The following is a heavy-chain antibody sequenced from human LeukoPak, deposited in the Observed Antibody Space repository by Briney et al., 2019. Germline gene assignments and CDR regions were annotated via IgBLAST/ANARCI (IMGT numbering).Heavy chain of an antibody. V-gene: IGHV4-34*01. D-gene: IGHD5-18*01. CDR3: ARGVDTAMVTTDFDY. CDR2: INHSGST. Sequence: PSETLSLTCAVYGGSFSGYYWSWIRQPPGKGLEWIGEINHSGSTNYNPSLKSRVTISVDTSKNQFSLKLSSVTAAATAVYCCARGVDTAMVTTDFDYWGQGTLVTVSS. CDR1: GGSFSGYY. J-gene: IGHJ4*02.